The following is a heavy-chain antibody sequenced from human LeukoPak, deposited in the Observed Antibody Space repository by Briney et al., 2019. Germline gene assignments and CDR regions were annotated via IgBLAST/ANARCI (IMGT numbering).Heavy chain of an antibody. Sequence: GGSLRLSCAASGFTFINYSMNWVRQAPGKGLEWVSYISSSGSTIYYADSVKGRFTISRDNAKNSLYLQMNSLRAEDTAVYYCAELGITMIGGVWGKGTTVTISS. CDR1: GFTFINYS. D-gene: IGHD3-10*02. CDR3: AELGITMIGGV. CDR2: ISSSGSTI. J-gene: IGHJ6*04. V-gene: IGHV3-48*04.